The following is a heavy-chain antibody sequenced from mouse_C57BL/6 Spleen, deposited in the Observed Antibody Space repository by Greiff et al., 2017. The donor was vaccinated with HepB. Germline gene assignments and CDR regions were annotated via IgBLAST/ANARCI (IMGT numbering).Heavy chain of an antibody. CDR1: GYTFTDYY. V-gene: IGHV1-75*01. Sequence: QVQLKQSGPELVKPGASVKISCKASGYTFTDYYINWVKQRPGRGLEWIGWIFPGSGSTYYNEKFKGKATLTVDKSSSTAYMLLSSLTSEDSAVYFCARLGVLDSSGYRAWFAYWGQGTLVTVSA. CDR2: IFPGSGST. J-gene: IGHJ3*01. D-gene: IGHD3-2*02. CDR3: ARLGVLDSSGYRAWFAY.